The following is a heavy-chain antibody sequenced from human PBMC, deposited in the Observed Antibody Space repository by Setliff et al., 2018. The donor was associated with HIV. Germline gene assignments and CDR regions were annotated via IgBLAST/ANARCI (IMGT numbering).Heavy chain of an antibody. CDR1: GGSMNSHY. J-gene: IGHJ4*02. Sequence: PSETLSLTCTVSGGSMNSHYWSWIRQSPGRGLEWIGYIYYSVSTKYNPSLKSRVTISVDTSKNQFSLKLSSVTAADTAVYYCARVRMGGYFDFWGQGTLVTVSS. V-gene: IGHV4-59*11. D-gene: IGHD3-16*01. CDR3: ARVRMGGYFDF. CDR2: IYYSVST.